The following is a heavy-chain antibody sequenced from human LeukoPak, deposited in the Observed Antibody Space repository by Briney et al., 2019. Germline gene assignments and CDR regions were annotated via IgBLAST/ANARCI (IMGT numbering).Heavy chain of an antibody. CDR2: MNPNSGNT. V-gene: IGHV1-8*01. D-gene: IGHD5-18*01. Sequence: ASVKVSCKASGYTFTSYDINWVRQATGQGLEWMGWMNPNSGNTGYAQKFQGRVTMTRNTSISTAYMGLSSLRSEDTAVYYCARGSGYSYLYYYYGTDVWGQGTTVTVSS. J-gene: IGHJ6*02. CDR3: ARGSGYSYLYYYYGTDV. CDR1: GYTFTSYD.